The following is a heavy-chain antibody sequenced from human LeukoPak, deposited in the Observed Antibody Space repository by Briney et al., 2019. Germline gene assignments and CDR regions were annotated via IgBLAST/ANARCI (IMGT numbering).Heavy chain of an antibody. Sequence: GGSLRLSCAASGFTFSSYSMSWVRQAPGKGLEWVSSISSGSTYIYYADSMKGRFTISRDNAKNSLYLQMNTLRAEDTAVYYCARDRIYSGIYHDTFDIWGHGTMDTVSS. J-gene: IGHJ3*02. CDR3: ARDRIYSGIYHDTFDI. V-gene: IGHV3-21*01. CDR1: GFTFSSYS. CDR2: ISSGSTYI. D-gene: IGHD1-26*01.